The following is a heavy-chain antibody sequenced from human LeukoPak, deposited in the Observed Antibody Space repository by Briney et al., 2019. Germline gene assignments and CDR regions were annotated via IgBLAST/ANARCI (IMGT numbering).Heavy chain of an antibody. J-gene: IGHJ6*02. D-gene: IGHD4-17*01. CDR2: INPNTGVT. CDR1: GYTSTGYY. V-gene: IGHV1-2*02. Sequence: ASVTVSCKASGYTSTGYYMHWVRQAPGQGLEWMGWINPNTGVTNYAQKFQGRVTLTRDTSIITAYMELTRLRSDDTAMYYCARDRTTVTTGYYGMDVWGQGTTLTVSS. CDR3: ARDRTTVTTGYYGMDV.